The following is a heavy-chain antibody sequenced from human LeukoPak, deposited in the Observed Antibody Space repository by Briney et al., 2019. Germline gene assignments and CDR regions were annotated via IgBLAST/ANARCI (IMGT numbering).Heavy chain of an antibody. D-gene: IGHD3-3*01. Sequence: PGGSLRLSCAASGFTVSSNYMSWVRQAPGKGLEWVSVIYSGGSTYYADSVKGQFTISRDNSKNTLYLQMNSLRAEDTAVYYCAKEANYDFWSGYTHYWGQGTLVTVSS. J-gene: IGHJ4*02. V-gene: IGHV3-53*01. CDR1: GFTVSSNY. CDR3: AKEANYDFWSGYTHY. CDR2: IYSGGST.